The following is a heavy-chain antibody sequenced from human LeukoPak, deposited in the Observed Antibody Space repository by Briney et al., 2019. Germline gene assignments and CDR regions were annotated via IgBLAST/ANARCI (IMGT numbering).Heavy chain of an antibody. CDR2: ISGSGGST. V-gene: IGHV3-23*01. J-gene: IGHJ4*02. CDR3: AKLHAGYSSGYLDY. Sequence: GGSLRLSCAASGFTFSSYAMSWVRQAPGKGLGWVSAISGSGGSTYYADSVKGRFTISRDNSKNTLYLQMNSLRAEDTAVYYCAKLHAGYSSGYLDYWGQGTLVTVSS. D-gene: IGHD6-19*01. CDR1: GFTFSSYA.